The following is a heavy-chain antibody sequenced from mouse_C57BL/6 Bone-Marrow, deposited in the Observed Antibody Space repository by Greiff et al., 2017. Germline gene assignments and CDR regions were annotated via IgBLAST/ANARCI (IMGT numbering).Heavy chain of an antibody. CDR2: IYPRSGNT. CDR1: GYTFTSYG. Sequence: QVQLKESGAELARPGASVKLSCKASGYTFTSYGISWVKQRTGQGLEWIGEIYPRSGNTYYNEKFKGKATLTADKSSSTAYMELRSLTSEDSAVYFCARSVDYYGSRRTWFAYWGQGTLVTVSA. D-gene: IGHD1-1*01. J-gene: IGHJ3*01. V-gene: IGHV1-81*01. CDR3: ARSVDYYGSRRTWFAY.